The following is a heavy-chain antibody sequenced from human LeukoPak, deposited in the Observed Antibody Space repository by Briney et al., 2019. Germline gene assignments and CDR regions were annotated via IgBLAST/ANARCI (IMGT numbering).Heavy chain of an antibody. CDR1: GGTFSSYA. V-gene: IGHV1-69*05. J-gene: IGHJ3*02. D-gene: IGHD3-9*01. CDR2: IIPIFGTA. CDR3: ARPRYTNSQDAFDI. Sequence: SVKVSCKASGGTFSSYAISWVRQAPGQGLEWMGGIIPIFGTANYAQKFQVRVTMTRDMSTSTVYMELSGLTSEDTAVYYCARPRYTNSQDAFDIWGQGTMVTVSS.